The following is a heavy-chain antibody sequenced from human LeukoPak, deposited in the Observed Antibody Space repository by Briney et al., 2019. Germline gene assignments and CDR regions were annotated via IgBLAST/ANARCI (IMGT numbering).Heavy chain of an antibody. J-gene: IGHJ4*03. CDR2: IRQDGSDK. V-gene: IGHV3-7*01. D-gene: IGHD2-2*01. Sequence: GGSLRLSCAASGFTFSNYWMSWVRQAPGKGLEWVANIRQDGSDKYYVDSVKGRFTISRDNAKNSLYLQMNGLRAEDTAVYYCARETYCSSTSCYLDYWGQGTLVTVSS. CDR3: ARETYCSSTSCYLDY. CDR1: GFTFSNYW.